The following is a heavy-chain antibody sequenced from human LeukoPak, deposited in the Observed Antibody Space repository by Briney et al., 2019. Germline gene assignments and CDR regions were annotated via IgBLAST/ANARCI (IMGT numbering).Heavy chain of an antibody. V-gene: IGHV1-8*01. CDR3: ARRRDSSSWYSAFDP. J-gene: IGHJ5*02. CDR2: MNPNSGNT. Sequence: GASVKVSCKASGYTFTSYDINWVRRATGRGLEWMGWMNPNSGNTGYAQKFQGRVTMTRDTSISTAYMELSGLRSEDTAVYYCARRRDSSSWYSAFDPWGQGTLVTVSS. D-gene: IGHD6-13*01. CDR1: GYTFTSYD.